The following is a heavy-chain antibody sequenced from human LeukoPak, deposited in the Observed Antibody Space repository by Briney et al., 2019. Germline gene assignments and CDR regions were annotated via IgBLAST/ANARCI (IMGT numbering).Heavy chain of an antibody. CDR3: ARGIRLLTVGVSAGLDV. J-gene: IGHJ6*02. CDR2: INHSGST. Sequence: SETLSLTCAVYGGSFSGYYWSWIRQPPGKGLEWIGEINHSGSTNYNPSLKSRVTISVDTSKNQFSLKLSSVTAADTAVYYRARGIRLLTVGVSAGLDVWGQGTTVTVSS. V-gene: IGHV4-34*01. CDR1: GGSFSGYY. D-gene: IGHD4-23*01.